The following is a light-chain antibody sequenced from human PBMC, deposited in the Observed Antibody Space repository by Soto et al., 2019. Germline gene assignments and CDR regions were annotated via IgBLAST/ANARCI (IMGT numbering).Light chain of an antibody. V-gene: IGKV1-27*01. CDR3: QKYGSVPFT. CDR1: QGFSNY. J-gene: IGKJ3*01. CDR2: AAS. Sequence: DTQMTQSPSSLSASVGDRVTITCRASQGFSNYLAWYQQQPGKAPNLLIHAASTLQSGVPSRFSGSRSGTDFTLTISSLQPEDVATYYCQKYGSVPFTFGPGTKVEIK.